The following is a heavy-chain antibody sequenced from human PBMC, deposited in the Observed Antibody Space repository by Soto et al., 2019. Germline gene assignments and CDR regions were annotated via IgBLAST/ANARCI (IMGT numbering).Heavy chain of an antibody. Sequence: GGSLRLSCAASGFTFSSDAMHWVRQGPGKGLEWVAVISYDGSNKYYADSVKGRFTISRDNSKNTLYLQMNILRAEDTAVYYCARHYCWGQGTLVTVSS. J-gene: IGHJ4*02. CDR3: ARHYC. V-gene: IGHV3-30-3*01. CDR2: ISYDGSNK. CDR1: GFTFSSDA.